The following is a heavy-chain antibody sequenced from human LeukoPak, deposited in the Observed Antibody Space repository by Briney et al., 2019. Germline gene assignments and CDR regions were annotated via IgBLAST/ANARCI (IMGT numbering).Heavy chain of an antibody. D-gene: IGHD5-24*01. Sequence: PGGCLRLSCAASGFSFSSYWMHWVRQAPGRGLEWVSRINTDGRSTSYGVSVMGRFTISRDNAKNTLELHMDSLRAEDTAVYFCVRDAWGDRDGFFDSWGQGTLVTVSS. V-gene: IGHV3-74*01. CDR1: GFSFSSYW. CDR3: VRDAWGDRDGFFDS. CDR2: INTDGRST. J-gene: IGHJ4*02.